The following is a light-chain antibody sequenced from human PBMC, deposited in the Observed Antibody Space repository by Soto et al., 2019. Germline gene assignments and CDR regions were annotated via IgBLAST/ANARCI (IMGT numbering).Light chain of an antibody. J-gene: IGKJ1*01. CDR3: QYYNNYCWT. V-gene: IGKV1-5*03. CDR1: QSISSW. CDR2: KTS. Sequence: DIQLTQSPSTLSASVGDRVTITCRASQSISSWLAWYQQKPGKAPKFLIYKTSNLESGVPSRFSGSGSGTEFPLTISSLQPDDFATYYCQYYNNYCWTFGQGTKVELK.